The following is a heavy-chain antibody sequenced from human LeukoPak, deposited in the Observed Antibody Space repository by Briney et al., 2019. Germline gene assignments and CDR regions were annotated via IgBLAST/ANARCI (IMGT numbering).Heavy chain of an antibody. V-gene: IGHV4-59*01. CDR1: GGSISSYY. J-gene: IGHJ4*02. D-gene: IGHD6-6*01. Sequence: SETLSLTCTVSGGSISSYYWSWIRQPPGKGLEWIGYIYYSGSTNYNPSLKSRVTISVDTSKNQFSLKPSSVTAADTAVYYCAREPYSSSPFDYWGQGTLVTVSS. CDR3: AREPYSSSPFDY. CDR2: IYYSGST.